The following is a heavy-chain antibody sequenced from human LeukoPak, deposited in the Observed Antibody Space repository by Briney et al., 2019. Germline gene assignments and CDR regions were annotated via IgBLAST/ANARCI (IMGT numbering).Heavy chain of an antibody. Sequence: GGSLRLSCAASGFTFSTYCMNWVRQAPGKGLEWVSFITGSSSYIYYTDSVKGRFTISRDNAKNSLFLQMNSLRDEDTAVYYCASGISTSPYLDSWGQGTLVTVSS. CDR1: GFTFSTYC. V-gene: IGHV3-21*01. D-gene: IGHD6-6*01. J-gene: IGHJ4*02. CDR3: ASGISTSPYLDS. CDR2: ITGSSSYI.